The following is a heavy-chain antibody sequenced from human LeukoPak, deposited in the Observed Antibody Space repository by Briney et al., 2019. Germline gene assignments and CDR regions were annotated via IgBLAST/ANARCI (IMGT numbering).Heavy chain of an antibody. D-gene: IGHD6-13*01. CDR3: ARESGIAAADY. CDR2: IYYSGST. J-gene: IGHJ4*02. Sequence: SETLSLTCTVSGVSVSSGSYYWSWIRQPPGKELEWIGYIYYSGSTNYNPSLKSRVTISVDTSKNQFSLKLSSVTAADTAVYYCARESGIAAADYWGQGTLVTVSS. V-gene: IGHV4-61*01. CDR1: GVSVSSGSYY.